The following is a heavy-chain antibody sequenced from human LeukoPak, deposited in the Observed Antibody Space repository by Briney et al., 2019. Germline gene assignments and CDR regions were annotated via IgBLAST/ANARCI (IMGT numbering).Heavy chain of an antibody. CDR3: ARDAYMIVVIYYFDY. D-gene: IGHD3-22*01. V-gene: IGHV1-2*02. Sequence: ASVKVSCKASGYIFTGYYMHWVRQAPGQGLEWMGWINPNSGGTNYAQKFQGRVTMTRDTSISTAYMELSRLRSDDTAVYYCARDAYMIVVIYYFDYWGQGTLVTVSS. J-gene: IGHJ4*02. CDR1: GYIFTGYY. CDR2: INPNSGGT.